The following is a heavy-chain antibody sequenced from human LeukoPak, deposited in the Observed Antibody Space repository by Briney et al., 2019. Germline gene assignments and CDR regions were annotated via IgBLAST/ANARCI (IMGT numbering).Heavy chain of an antibody. CDR2: INHSGST. Sequence: PSETLSLTCAVHGGSFSGYYWSWIRKPPGKGLEWIGEINHSGSTNYNPSLKSRVTISVDTSKKQFSLKLSSVTAADTAVYYCARASPPWDRRFDYRRQGTLVTVSS. D-gene: IGHD1-26*01. V-gene: IGHV4-34*01. J-gene: IGHJ4*02. CDR1: GGSFSGYY. CDR3: ARASPPWDRRFDY.